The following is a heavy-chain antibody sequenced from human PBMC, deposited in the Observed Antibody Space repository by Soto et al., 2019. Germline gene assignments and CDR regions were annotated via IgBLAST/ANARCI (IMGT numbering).Heavy chain of an antibody. V-gene: IGHV4-39*01. CDR1: CGSISSSSYY. J-gene: IGHJ6*03. CDR2: IYYSGST. D-gene: IGHD5-12*01. CDR3: ARGATIYYYYYMDV. Sequence: PSETLSLTCTVSCGSISSSSYYWGWIRQPPGKGLEWIGSIYYSGSTYYNPSLKSRVTISVDTSKNQFSLKLSSVTAADTAVYYCARGATIYYYYYMDVWGKGTTVTVSS.